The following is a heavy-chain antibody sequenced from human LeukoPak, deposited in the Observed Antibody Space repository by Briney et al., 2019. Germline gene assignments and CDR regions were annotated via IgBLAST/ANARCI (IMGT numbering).Heavy chain of an antibody. D-gene: IGHD5-24*01. V-gene: IGHV1-18*01. CDR1: GYTFSSYD. J-gene: IGHJ4*02. Sequence: GASVQVSCKASGYTFSSYDISWARQAPGQGLEWMGWISAYNGNTNYAQKLQGRVTMTTDTSTSTAYLELRSLRSDDTAVYYCARVSEEMATITFDYWGQGTLVTVSS. CDR2: ISAYNGNT. CDR3: ARVSEEMATITFDY.